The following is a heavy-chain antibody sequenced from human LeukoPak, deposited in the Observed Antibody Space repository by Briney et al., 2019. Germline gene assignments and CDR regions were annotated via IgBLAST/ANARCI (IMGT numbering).Heavy chain of an antibody. V-gene: IGHV4-34*01. J-gene: IGHJ4*02. D-gene: IGHD3-16*01. CDR2: INHSGST. CDR3: ARGLYEGEPHFDY. CDR1: GGSFSGYY. Sequence: SETLSLTCAVYGGSFSGYYWSWIRQPPGKGLEWIGEINHSGSTNYNPSLKCRVTISVDTSKNQFSLKLSSVTAADTAVYYCARGLYEGEPHFDYWGQGTLVTVSS.